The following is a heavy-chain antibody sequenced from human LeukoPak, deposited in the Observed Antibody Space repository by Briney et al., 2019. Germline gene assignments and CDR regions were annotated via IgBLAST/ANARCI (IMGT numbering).Heavy chain of an antibody. V-gene: IGHV1-2*02. CDR1: AHTFTGYY. J-gene: IGHJ3*02. Sequence: ASVKVSCKASAHTFTGYYLHWVRQAPGQGPEWVGWIDPNNGDTDYAQEFQGRVSMTRVRSISTAYMELSRLTSDDTAVYYCARRSRNGLDAFDIWGQGTMVTVSS. CDR3: ARRSRNGLDAFDI. CDR2: IDPNNGDT. D-gene: IGHD2-8*01.